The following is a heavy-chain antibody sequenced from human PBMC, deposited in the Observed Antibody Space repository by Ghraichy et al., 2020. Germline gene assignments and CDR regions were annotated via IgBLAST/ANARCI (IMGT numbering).Heavy chain of an antibody. CDR3: AREIHPRGGYWYFDL. J-gene: IGHJ2*01. Sequence: SQTLSLTCTVSGGSISSSSYYWGWIRQPPGKGLEWIGSIYYSGSTYYNPSLKSRVTISVDTSKNQFSLKLSSVTAADTAVYYCAREIHPRGGYWYFDLWGRGTLVTVSS. V-gene: IGHV4-39*07. CDR2: IYYSGST. D-gene: IGHD3-10*01. CDR1: GGSISSSSYY.